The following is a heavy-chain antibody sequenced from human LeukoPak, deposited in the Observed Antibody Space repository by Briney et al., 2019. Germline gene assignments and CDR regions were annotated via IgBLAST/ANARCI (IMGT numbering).Heavy chain of an antibody. D-gene: IGHD6-19*01. J-gene: IGHJ5*02. V-gene: IGHV1-3*01. CDR3: ARGVAVAGTKDWLDP. Sequence: GASVKVSCKASGYTFTSYAMHWVRQAPGQRLEWMGWINAGNGNTKYSQKFQGRVTITRDTSASTAYMELSGLRSEDTAVYYCARGVAVAGTKDWLDPWGQGTLVTVSS. CDR1: GYTFTSYA. CDR2: INAGNGNT.